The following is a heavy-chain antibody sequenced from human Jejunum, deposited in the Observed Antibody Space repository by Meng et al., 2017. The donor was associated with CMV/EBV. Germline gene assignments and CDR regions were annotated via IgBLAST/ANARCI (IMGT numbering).Heavy chain of an antibody. CDR2: MNPNRGTT. J-gene: IGHJ4*02. Sequence: QVQLVQSGAEVKMPGASVKVSCKASGYTFTSYDINWVRQGTGQGLEWMGWMNPNRGTTGYAQKFQGRVTMTRNISKSTAYMDLSSLRSEDTAVYYCATGVADFEYWGQGTLVTVSS. CDR1: GYTFTSYD. V-gene: IGHV1-8*01. D-gene: IGHD6-19*01. CDR3: ATGVADFEY.